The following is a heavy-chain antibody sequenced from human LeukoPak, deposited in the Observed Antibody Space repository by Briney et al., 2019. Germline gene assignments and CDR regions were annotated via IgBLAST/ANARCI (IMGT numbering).Heavy chain of an antibody. J-gene: IGHJ6*02. CDR2: IYYSGST. CDR1: GGSISSSSYY. Sequence: SETLSLTCTVSGGSISSSSYYWGWIPQPPGKGLEWIGSIYYSGSTYYNPSLKSRVTISVDTSKNQFSLKLSSVTAADTAVYYCARVVGSYYYYGMDVWGQGTTVTVSS. V-gene: IGHV4-39*07. CDR3: ARVVGSYYYYGMDV. D-gene: IGHD2-21*01.